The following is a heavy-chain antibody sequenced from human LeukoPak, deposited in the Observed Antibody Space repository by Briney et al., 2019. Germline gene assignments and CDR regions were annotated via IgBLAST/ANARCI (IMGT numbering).Heavy chain of an antibody. Sequence: GRSLRLSCAASGFTFSSYAMHWVRQAPGKGLEWVSGISWNSGNIGYADSVKGRFTISRDNAKNSLYLQMNSLRAEDTALYYCAKAPVGGGQWLVDYFHYWGQGTLVTVSS. D-gene: IGHD6-19*01. V-gene: IGHV3-9*01. CDR2: ISWNSGNI. J-gene: IGHJ4*02. CDR1: GFTFSSYA. CDR3: AKAPVGGGQWLVDYFHY.